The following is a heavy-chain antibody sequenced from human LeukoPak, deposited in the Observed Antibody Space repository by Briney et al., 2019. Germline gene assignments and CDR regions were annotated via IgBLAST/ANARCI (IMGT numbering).Heavy chain of an antibody. D-gene: IGHD2/OR15-2a*01. CDR3: ARGPYHMLFMPTWFDT. CDR1: GFTFSSYA. Sequence: GGSLRLSCTASGFTFSSYAMHWVRQAPGKELEYVSAITSIGDSTHYARSVKGRFTISRDNSKDTVYLQMGSLRSEDMAVYYCARGPYHMLFMPTWFDTWGQGTVVTVSS. J-gene: IGHJ5*02. CDR2: ITSIGDST. V-gene: IGHV3-64*01.